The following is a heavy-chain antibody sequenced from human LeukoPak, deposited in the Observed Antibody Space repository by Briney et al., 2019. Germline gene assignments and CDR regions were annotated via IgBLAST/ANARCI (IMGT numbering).Heavy chain of an antibody. CDR3: ARAPGGFYYDSSGGVPPFDY. CDR1: GFTFDDYA. Sequence: PGRSLRLSCAASGFTFDDYAMHWVRHAPGKGLEWVSGISWNSGSIGYADSVKGRFTISRDNAKNSLYLQMNSLRAEDTALYYCARAPGGFYYDSSGGVPPFDYWGQGTLVTVSS. V-gene: IGHV3-9*01. D-gene: IGHD3-22*01. CDR2: ISWNSGSI. J-gene: IGHJ4*02.